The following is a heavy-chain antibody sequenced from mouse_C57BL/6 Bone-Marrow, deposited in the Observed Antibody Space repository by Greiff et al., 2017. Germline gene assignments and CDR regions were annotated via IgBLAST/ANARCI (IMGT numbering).Heavy chain of an antibody. CDR3: ARYRYYYGSWFAY. Sequence: QVQLQQPGTELVKPGASVKLSCKASGYTFTSYWMHWVKPRPGQGLEWIGNVNPSNGGTNYNEKFKSKATLTVDKSSSTAYMQLSSLTSEDSAVYYCARYRYYYGSWFAYWGQGTLVTVSA. D-gene: IGHD1-1*01. J-gene: IGHJ3*01. CDR1: GYTFTSYW. V-gene: IGHV1-53*01. CDR2: VNPSNGGT.